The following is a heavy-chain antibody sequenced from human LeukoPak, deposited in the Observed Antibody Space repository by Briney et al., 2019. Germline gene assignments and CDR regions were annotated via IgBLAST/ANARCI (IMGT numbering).Heavy chain of an antibody. J-gene: IGHJ5*02. D-gene: IGHD1-26*01. CDR3: AKERIVGAASAHWFDP. V-gene: IGHV3-30*18. CDR1: GFTFSSYG. Sequence: SGGSLRLSCAASGFTFSSYGMHWVRQAPGKGLEWVAVISYDGSNKYYADSVKGRFAISRDNSKNTLYLQMNSLRAEDTAVYYCAKERIVGAASAHWFDPWGQGTLVTVSS. CDR2: ISYDGSNK.